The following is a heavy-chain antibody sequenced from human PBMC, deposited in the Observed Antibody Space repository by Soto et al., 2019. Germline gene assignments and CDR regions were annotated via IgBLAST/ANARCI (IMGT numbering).Heavy chain of an antibody. V-gene: IGHV3-72*01. CDR1: GFTLSDHY. J-gene: IGHJ4*02. D-gene: IGHD1-26*01. CDR3: ARAWSGSYYSIGY. Sequence: PGGSLRLSCAASGFTLSDHYMDWVRQAPGKGLEWVGRTRNKANSYIIEYAASVKGRFTISRDDSNNSVYLQMKSLKTEDTAVYYCARAWSGSYYSIGYWGPGTLVTVSS. CDR2: TRNKANSYII.